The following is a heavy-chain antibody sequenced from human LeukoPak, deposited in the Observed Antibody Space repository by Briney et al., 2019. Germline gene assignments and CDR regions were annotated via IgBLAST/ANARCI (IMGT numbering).Heavy chain of an antibody. CDR1: GFTFSSYG. D-gene: IGHD3-22*01. Sequence: GGSLRLSCAASGFTFSSYGMHWVRQAPGKGLECVSAISGSGGSTYYADSVKGRFTISRDNSKNTLYLQMNSLRAEDTAVYYCAKNGYDSSGSYYRYYFQHWGQGTLVTVSS. J-gene: IGHJ1*01. V-gene: IGHV3-23*01. CDR3: AKNGYDSSGSYYRYYFQH. CDR2: ISGSGGST.